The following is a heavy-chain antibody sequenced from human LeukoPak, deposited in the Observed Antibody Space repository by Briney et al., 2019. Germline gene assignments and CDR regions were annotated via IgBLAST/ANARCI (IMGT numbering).Heavy chain of an antibody. CDR2: ISSSSTYI. CDR1: GFTFRSYT. CDR3: ARRKDDSXGPDDY. Sequence: PGGSLRLSCSASGFTFRSYTMIWVRQPPGKGLEWVSSISSSSTYIYYADSVRGRFTISRDNAKNSLYLQMNSLGAEDTAVYYCARRKDDSXGPDDY. J-gene: IGHJ4*01. V-gene: IGHV3-21*01. D-gene: IGHD3-22*01.